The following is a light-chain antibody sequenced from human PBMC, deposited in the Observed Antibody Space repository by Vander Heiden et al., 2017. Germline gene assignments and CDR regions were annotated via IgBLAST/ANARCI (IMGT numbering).Light chain of an antibody. CDR3: QQRYDWPPVT. Sequence: ELVLTQSPATLSFSPGGRATLSCRASQGVMTFLAWYQQKPGQAPRLLIYDASNRATGIPARFSGSGSGTDFTLTISSLEPEDFAVYFCQQRYDWPPVTFGQGTRLEIK. CDR2: DAS. CDR1: QGVMTF. V-gene: IGKV3-11*01. J-gene: IGKJ5*01.